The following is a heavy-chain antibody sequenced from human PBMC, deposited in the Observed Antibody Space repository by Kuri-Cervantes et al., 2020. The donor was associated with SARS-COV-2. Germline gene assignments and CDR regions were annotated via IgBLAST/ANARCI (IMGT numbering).Heavy chain of an antibody. CDR1: GGSISSSSYY. D-gene: IGHD3-10*01. Sequence: GSLRLSCTVSGGSISSSSYYWGWIRQPPGKGLEWIGSIYYSGSTYYNPSLKSRVTISVDTSKNQFSLKLSSVTAADTAVYYCARAPYLDFGAGSYYARGYYYYGMDVWGQGTTVTVSS. CDR2: IYYSGST. V-gene: IGHV4-39*01. CDR3: ARAPYLDFGAGSYYARGYYYYGMDV. J-gene: IGHJ6*02.